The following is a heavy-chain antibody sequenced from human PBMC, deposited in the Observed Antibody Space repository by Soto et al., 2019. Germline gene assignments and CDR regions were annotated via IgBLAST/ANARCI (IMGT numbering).Heavy chain of an antibody. V-gene: IGHV6-1*01. CDR1: GDSVSSNRGA. J-gene: IGHJ6*02. D-gene: IGHD4-17*01. Sequence: SQTLSLTCDISGDSVSSNRGAWTWIRQSPSRGLEWLGRTYCRSKWYNEYGLSVKSRITINVDTCKNQFSLQLNSVTPEDAAVYYCARWDHDYGYLDVWGLGTTVTVSS. CDR3: ARWDHDYGYLDV. CDR2: TYCRSKWYN.